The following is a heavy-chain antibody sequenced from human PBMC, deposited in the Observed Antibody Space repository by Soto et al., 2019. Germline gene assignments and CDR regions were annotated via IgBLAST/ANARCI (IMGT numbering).Heavy chain of an antibody. CDR1: GLTFSRYV. CDR2: ISYEGTNK. D-gene: IGHD6-19*01. V-gene: IGHV3-30-3*01. J-gene: IGHJ4*02. Sequence: QVQLVESGGGVVQPGTSLRLSCSASGLTFSRYVMHWVRQAPGKGLDWVTIISYEGTNKKYAESVKGRFTISRDNSKNTVSLQMNALRAEDTAVYYCVAAEKCPADPFAYWGQGTLVTVSS. CDR3: VAAEKCPADPFAY.